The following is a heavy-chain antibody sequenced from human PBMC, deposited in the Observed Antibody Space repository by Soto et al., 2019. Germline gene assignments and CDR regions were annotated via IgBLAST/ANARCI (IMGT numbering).Heavy chain of an antibody. CDR1: GGSISSGGYY. Sequence: QVQLQESGPGLVKPSQTLSLTCTVSGGSISSGGYYWSWIRQHPGKGLEWIGYIHYSGSTYYNPSLTSRVTISVDTSKTHFSLKLSSVTAAHTAVYSCARSSPSTLTPFPYWGQGTLVTFSS. CDR2: IHYSGST. V-gene: IGHV4-31*03. D-gene: IGHD4-17*01. CDR3: ARSSPSTLTPFPY. J-gene: IGHJ4*02.